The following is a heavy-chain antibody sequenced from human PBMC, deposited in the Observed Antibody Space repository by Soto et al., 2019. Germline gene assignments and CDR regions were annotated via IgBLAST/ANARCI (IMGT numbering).Heavy chain of an antibody. V-gene: IGHV4-59*01. J-gene: IGHJ4*02. D-gene: IGHD1-26*01. CDR3: ATARIVGATAPFDY. CDR1: GGSISSYY. CDR2: IYYSGST. Sequence: SETLSLTCTVSGGSISSYYWSWIRQPPGKGLEWIGYIYYSGSTNYNPSLKSRVTISVDTSKNQFSLKLSSVTAADTAVYYCATARIVGATAPFDYWGQGTLVTVS.